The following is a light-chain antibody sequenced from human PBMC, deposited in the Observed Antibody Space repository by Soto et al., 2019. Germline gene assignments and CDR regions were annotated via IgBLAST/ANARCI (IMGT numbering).Light chain of an antibody. V-gene: IGLV1-44*01. CDR2: SYT. CDR1: SSNIGSNT. Sequence: QSVLTQPPSASGTPGQRVIISCSGSSSNIGSNTVNWYQQVPGAAPKLLIQSYTPLPSGVPDRFSGSQSGTLASLAISGLQSEDEADYYCAVWDDRLNGYVFGTGTKVTVL. J-gene: IGLJ1*01. CDR3: AVWDDRLNGYV.